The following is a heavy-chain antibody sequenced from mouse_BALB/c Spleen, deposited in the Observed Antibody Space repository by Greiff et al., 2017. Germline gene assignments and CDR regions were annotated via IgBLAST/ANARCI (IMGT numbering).Heavy chain of an antibody. CDR2: ISSGGST. V-gene: IGHV5-6-5*01. J-gene: IGHJ4*01. D-gene: IGHD2-1*01. CDR1: GFTFSSYA. CDR3: ARESYGNPAMDY. Sequence: EVMLVESGGGLVKPGGSLKLSCAASGFTFSSYAMSWVRQTPEKRLEWVASISSGGSTYYPDSVKGRFTISRDNARNILYLQMSSLRSEDTAMYYCARESYGNPAMDYWGQGTSVTVSS.